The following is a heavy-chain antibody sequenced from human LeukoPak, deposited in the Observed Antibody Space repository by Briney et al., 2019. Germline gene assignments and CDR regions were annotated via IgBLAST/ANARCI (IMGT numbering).Heavy chain of an antibody. CDR3: GRGYRTYGYYMDV. D-gene: IGHD5-18*01. CDR2: IFPIFGTA. V-gene: IGHV1-69*01. CDR1: GGTFSSYA. J-gene: IGHJ6*03. Sequence: PGASVEVSCKAYGGTFSSYAISWVRQAPGQGREWMGGIFPIFGTANYAQKFQGRVTITADESTSTAYMELSRLGSEDTAVYYCGRGYRTYGYYMDVWGKGTTVTVSS.